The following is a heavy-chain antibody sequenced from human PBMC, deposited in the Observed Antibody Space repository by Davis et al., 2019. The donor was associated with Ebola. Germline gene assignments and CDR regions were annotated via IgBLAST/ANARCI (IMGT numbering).Heavy chain of an antibody. D-gene: IGHD6-13*01. Sequence: ASVKVSCKASGYTFTRYYMHWVRQAPGQGLEWMGRINPNSGGTNYAQKFQGRVTMTRDTSISTAYMELSRLRSDDTAVYYCAASTSSPLVNDYWGQGTLVTVSS. CDR3: AASTSSPLVNDY. CDR2: INPNSGGT. V-gene: IGHV1-2*06. J-gene: IGHJ4*02. CDR1: GYTFTRYY.